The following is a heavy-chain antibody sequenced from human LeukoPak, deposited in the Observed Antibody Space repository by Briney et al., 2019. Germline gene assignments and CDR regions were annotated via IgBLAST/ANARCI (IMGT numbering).Heavy chain of an antibody. Sequence: PSETLSLTCTVSGGSISSYYWSWIRQPPGKGLEWIGYIYYSGSTNYNPSLKSRVTISVDTSKNQFSLKLSSVTAADTAVYYCARVLGSSSWYLGYAFDIWGQGTMVTVSS. V-gene: IGHV4-59*01. D-gene: IGHD6-13*01. CDR1: GGSISSYY. J-gene: IGHJ3*02. CDR2: IYYSGST. CDR3: ARVLGSSSWYLGYAFDI.